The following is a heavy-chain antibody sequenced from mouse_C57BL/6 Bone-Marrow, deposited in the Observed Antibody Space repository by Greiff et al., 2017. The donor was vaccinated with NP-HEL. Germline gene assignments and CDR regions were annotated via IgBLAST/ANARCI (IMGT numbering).Heavy chain of an antibody. CDR3: VRQWLGEWFAY. D-gene: IGHD4-1*01. V-gene: IGHV10-1*01. Sequence: DAGGGLVQPKGSLKLSCAASGFSFNTYAMNWVRQAPGKGLEWVARIRSKSNNYATYYADSVKDRFTISRDDSESMLYLQMNNLKTEDTAMYYCVRQWLGEWFAYWGQGTLVTVSA. CDR2: IRSKSNNYAT. CDR1: GFSFNTYA. J-gene: IGHJ3*01.